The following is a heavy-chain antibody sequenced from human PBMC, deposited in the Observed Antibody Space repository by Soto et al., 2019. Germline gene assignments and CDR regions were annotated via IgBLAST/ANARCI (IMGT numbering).Heavy chain of an antibody. Sequence: EVQLVESGGGLVKPGGSLRLSCAASGFTFSSYSMNWVRQAQGKGLEWVSSISSSSSYIYYADSVKGRFTISRDNAKTSLYLQMNSLRAEDTAVYYCARGAGTTLDYWGQGTLVTVSS. D-gene: IGHD1-7*01. J-gene: IGHJ4*02. CDR2: ISSSSSYI. CDR1: GFTFSSYS. CDR3: ARGAGTTLDY. V-gene: IGHV3-21*01.